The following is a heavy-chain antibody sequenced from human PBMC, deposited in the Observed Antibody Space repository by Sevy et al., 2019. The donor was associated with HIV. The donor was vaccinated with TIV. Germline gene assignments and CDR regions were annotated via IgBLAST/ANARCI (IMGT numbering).Heavy chain of an antibody. CDR3: AKTSAPYYYDSSGYWTFDY. J-gene: IGHJ4*02. CDR1: GFTFSSYA. V-gene: IGHV3-23*01. Sequence: GGSLRLSCAASGFTFSSYAMSWVRQAPGKGLEWVSAISGSGGSTYYADSVKGRFTISRDNSKNTLYLQMNSLRAEDTAVYYCAKTSAPYYYDSSGYWTFDYWGQGTLVTVSS. CDR2: ISGSGGST. D-gene: IGHD3-22*01.